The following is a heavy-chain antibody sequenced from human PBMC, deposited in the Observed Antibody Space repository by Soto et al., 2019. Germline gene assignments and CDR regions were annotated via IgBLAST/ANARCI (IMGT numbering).Heavy chain of an antibody. Sequence: SETLSLTCTVSGGSISSSSYYWGWIRQPPGKGLEWIGSIYYIGSTYYNPSLKSRVTISVDTSKNQFSLKLSSVTAADTAVYYFARRYYGSGSYYSPFDYWGQGTLVTVSS. J-gene: IGHJ4*02. V-gene: IGHV4-39*01. D-gene: IGHD3-10*01. CDR3: ARRYYGSGSYYSPFDY. CDR2: IYYIGST. CDR1: GGSISSSSYY.